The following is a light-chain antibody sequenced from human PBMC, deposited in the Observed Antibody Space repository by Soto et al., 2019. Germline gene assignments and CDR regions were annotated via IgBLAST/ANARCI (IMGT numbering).Light chain of an antibody. J-gene: IGKJ1*01. Sequence: DFQMTQSPSSLSASIGDRVTITSRASQSIRTYLNWYQQKPGKAPQLLIYAASRLQSGVPSRFSGSGSGTDFTLTISSLQPEDFATYYCQQSYSTMATFGQGTKVEIK. CDR1: QSIRTY. CDR2: AAS. V-gene: IGKV1-39*01. CDR3: QQSYSTMAT.